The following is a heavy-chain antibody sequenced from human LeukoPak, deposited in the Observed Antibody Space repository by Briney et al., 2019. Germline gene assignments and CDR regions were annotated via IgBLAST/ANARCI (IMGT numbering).Heavy chain of an antibody. J-gene: IGHJ4*02. D-gene: IGHD3-22*01. CDR3: ARDHGIYYDSSGYRD. Sequence: ASVKVSCKASGYTFTGYYMHWVRQAPGQGLEWMGWINPNSGDTNYAQKFQGRVTMTRDTSISTAYMELSRLRSDDTAVYYCARDHGIYYDSSGYRDWGQGTLVTVSS. CDR2: INPNSGDT. CDR1: GYTFTGYY. V-gene: IGHV1-2*02.